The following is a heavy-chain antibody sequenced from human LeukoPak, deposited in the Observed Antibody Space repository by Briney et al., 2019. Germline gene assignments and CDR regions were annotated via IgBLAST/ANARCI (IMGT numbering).Heavy chain of an antibody. D-gene: IGHD4-11*01. V-gene: IGHV4-39*01. J-gene: IGHJ6*03. CDR1: GGSISSSSYY. CDR2: IYYSGST. Sequence: SETLSLTCTVSGGSISSSSYYWGWVRQPPGKGLEWIGSIYYSGSTYYNPSLKSRVTISVDTSKNQFSLKLSSVTAADTAVYYCASEPYSNYDYYYYMDVWGKGTTVTVSS. CDR3: ASEPYSNYDYYYYMDV.